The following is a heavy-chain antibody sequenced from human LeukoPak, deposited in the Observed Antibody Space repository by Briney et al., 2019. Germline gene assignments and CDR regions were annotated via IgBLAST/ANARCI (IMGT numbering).Heavy chain of an antibody. CDR3: ASSIVAVTAIESPAPYYYYGMDV. D-gene: IGHD2-21*02. Sequence: ASETLSLTCTVSGGSISSYYWSWIRQPPGKGLEWIGYIYYSGSTNYNPSLKSRVTISVDTSKNQFSLKLSSVTAADTAVYYCASSIVAVTAIESPAPYYYYGMDVWGQGTTVTVSS. CDR2: IYYSGST. CDR1: GGSISSYY. J-gene: IGHJ6*02. V-gene: IGHV4-59*08.